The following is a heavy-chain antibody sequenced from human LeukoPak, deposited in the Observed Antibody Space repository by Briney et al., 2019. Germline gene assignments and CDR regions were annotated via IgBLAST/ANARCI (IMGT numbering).Heavy chain of an antibody. J-gene: IGHJ4*02. CDR2: IYYSGST. CDR1: GGSISSYY. CDR3: ARVEGSSSSEFDY. V-gene: IGHV4-59*01. Sequence: SETLSLTCTVPGGSISSYYWSWIRQPPGKGLEWIGYIYYSGSTNYNPSLKSRASISVDTSKNQFSLKLSSVTAADTAVYYCARVEGSSSSEFDYWGQGTLVTVSS. D-gene: IGHD6-13*01.